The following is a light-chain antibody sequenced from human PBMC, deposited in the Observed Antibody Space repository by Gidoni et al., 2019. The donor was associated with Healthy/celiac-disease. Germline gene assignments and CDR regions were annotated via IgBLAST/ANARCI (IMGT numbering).Light chain of an antibody. V-gene: IGKV1-33*01. J-gene: IGKJ3*01. Sequence: DIQMTQSPSSLSASVGDRVTITCQASQDISNDLNWYQQKPGKAPKLLIYDASNLETGVPSRFSGRGSGTDFTFTISSLQPEDIATYYCQQYDNLPTFGPATNVDIK. CDR1: QDISND. CDR2: DAS. CDR3: QQYDNLPT.